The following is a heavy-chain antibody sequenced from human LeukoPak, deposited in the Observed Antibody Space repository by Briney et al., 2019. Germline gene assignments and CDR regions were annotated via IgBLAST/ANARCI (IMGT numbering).Heavy chain of an antibody. CDR2: SDHSGST. V-gene: IGHV4-61*08. CDR3: VRNRAFDI. J-gene: IGHJ3*02. Sequence: SETLSLTCTVSGGSISSGDYYWSWIRQPPGKGLEWIGYSDHSGSTNYNPSLKSRVTISVDTSKNQISLKLSSVTAADTAVYHCVRNRAFDIWGQGTMVTVSS. CDR1: GGSISSGDYY.